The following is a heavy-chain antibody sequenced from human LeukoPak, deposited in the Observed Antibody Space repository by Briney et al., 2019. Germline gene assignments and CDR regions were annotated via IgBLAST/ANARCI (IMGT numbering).Heavy chain of an antibody. D-gene: IGHD6-19*01. CDR3: ARGNGWNLF. Sequence: SETLSLTCSVSGGSISNYYWSWIRQPPGKGLEWIGYIYYSGSTTYNPSLESRGTISVDTSKNQFSLKLISVTAADTAVYYCARGNGWNLFWGQGTLVTVSS. CDR1: GGSISNYY. J-gene: IGHJ4*02. V-gene: IGHV4-59*08. CDR2: IYYSGST.